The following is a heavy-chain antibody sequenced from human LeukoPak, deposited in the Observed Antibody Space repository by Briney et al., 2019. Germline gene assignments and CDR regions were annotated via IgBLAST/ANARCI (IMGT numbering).Heavy chain of an antibody. CDR3: AKHITMVRGVILPY. CDR1: GFTFSSYA. D-gene: IGHD3-10*01. CDR2: ISGSGGST. V-gene: IGHV3-23*01. J-gene: IGHJ4*02. Sequence: GGSLRLSCAASGFTFSSYAVSWVRQAPGKGLEWVSAISGSGGSTYYADSVKGRFTISRDNSKNTLYLQMNSLRAEDTAVYYCAKHITMVRGVILPYWGQGTLVTVSS.